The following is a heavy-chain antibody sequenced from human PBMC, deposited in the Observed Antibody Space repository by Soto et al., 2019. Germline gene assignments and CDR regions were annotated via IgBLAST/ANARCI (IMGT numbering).Heavy chain of an antibody. D-gene: IGHD3-3*01. CDR3: ARRRSREFGVDF. Sequence: PGDSLNISCEGSAYKFTSYWIVWVRQLPGKGLEWMGIIYPGYSDTRYSPSFQGQVTISADKSISTAYLQWSSLKASDTAMYYCARRRSREFGVDFWGQGTLVTVSS. V-gene: IGHV5-51*01. CDR2: IYPGYSDT. CDR1: AYKFTSYW. J-gene: IGHJ4*02.